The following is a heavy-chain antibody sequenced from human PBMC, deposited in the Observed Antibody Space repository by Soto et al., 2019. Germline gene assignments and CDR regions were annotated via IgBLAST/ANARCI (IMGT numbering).Heavy chain of an antibody. CDR3: ARFRVDGDYVP. J-gene: IGHJ5*02. Sequence: EVQLVESGGGLVQPGGSLRLSCAASGFTFSSYWMHWVRQAPGKGLVWVSRINTDESSTSYADSVKGRFTISRDNAKNMVYLQMNSLRAEDTAVYYCARFRVDGDYVPWGQGTLVTVSS. D-gene: IGHD4-17*01. V-gene: IGHV3-74*01. CDR2: INTDESST. CDR1: GFTFSSYW.